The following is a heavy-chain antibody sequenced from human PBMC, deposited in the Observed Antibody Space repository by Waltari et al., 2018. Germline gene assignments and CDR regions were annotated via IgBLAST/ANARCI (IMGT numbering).Heavy chain of an antibody. D-gene: IGHD2-15*01. CDR3: ARSGGCSGGSCYSVMDY. CDR2: IDWDDDK. J-gene: IGHJ4*02. Sequence: QVTLKESGPALVKPTQTLTLTCTFSGFSLSTSGMRVSWIRQPTGKALEWLARIDWDDDKFYSTSLKTRLTISKDTSKNQVVLTMTNMDPVDTATYYCARSGGCSGGSCYSVMDYWGQGTLVTVSS. V-gene: IGHV2-70*04. CDR1: GFSLSTSGMR.